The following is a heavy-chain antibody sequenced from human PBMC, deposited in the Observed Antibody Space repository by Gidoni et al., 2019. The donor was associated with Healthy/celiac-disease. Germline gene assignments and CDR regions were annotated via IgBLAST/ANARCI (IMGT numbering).Heavy chain of an antibody. V-gene: IGHV3-30*18. J-gene: IGHJ4*02. D-gene: IGHD2-2*01. Sequence: QVQLVESGGGVVQPGRSLRLSCAAAGFTFSSYAMHWVRQDPGKGLEWVAVISYDGSNKYYADSVKGRFNISRDNSKNTLYLQMNSLRAEDTAVYYCAKEGLRYCSSTSCYYFDYWGQGTLVTVSS. CDR3: AKEGLRYCSSTSCYYFDY. CDR1: GFTFSSYA. CDR2: ISYDGSNK.